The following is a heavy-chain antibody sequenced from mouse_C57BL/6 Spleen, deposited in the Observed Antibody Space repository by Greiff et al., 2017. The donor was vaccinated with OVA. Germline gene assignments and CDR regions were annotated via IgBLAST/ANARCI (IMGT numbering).Heavy chain of an antibody. CDR2: IDPSDSET. J-gene: IGHJ2*01. D-gene: IGHD2-4*01. CDR1: GYTFTSYW. CDR3: ARHYDYGGFDY. Sequence: VQLQQPGAELVRPGSSVKLSCKASGYTFTSYWMHWVKQRPIQGLEWIGNIDPSDSETHYNQKFKDKATLTVDKSSSTAYMQLSSLTSEDSAVYYCARHYDYGGFDYWGQGTTLTVSS. V-gene: IGHV1-52*01.